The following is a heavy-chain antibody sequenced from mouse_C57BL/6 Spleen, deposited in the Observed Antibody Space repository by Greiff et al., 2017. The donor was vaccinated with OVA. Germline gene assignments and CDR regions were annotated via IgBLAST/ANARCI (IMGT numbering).Heavy chain of an antibody. CDR2: IYPGDGDT. CDR1: GYAFSSSW. J-gene: IGHJ4*01. CDR3: ARGGNAMDY. Sequence: VQRVESGPELVKPGASVKISCKASGYAFSSSWMNWVKQRPGKGLEWIGRIYPGDGDTNYNGKFKGKATLTADKSSSTAYMQLSSLTSEDSVVYFCARGGNAMDYWGQGTSVTVSS. V-gene: IGHV1-82*01.